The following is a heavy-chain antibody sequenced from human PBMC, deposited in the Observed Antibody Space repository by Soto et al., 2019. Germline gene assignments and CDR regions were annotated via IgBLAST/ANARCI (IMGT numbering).Heavy chain of an antibody. V-gene: IGHV3-15*01. CDR1: GFTFTNAW. J-gene: IGHJ1*01. Sequence: VQLVESGGGLVQPGGSLRLSCAASGFTFTNAWMSWVRQAPGTGLDWVGRIKSKADGGTADYAAPVKGRFTISRDDSKNTLYLQMNSLKTEDTAVYYCATRPTFSYVGPEKYLQHWGQGTLVTVSS. D-gene: IGHD1-26*01. CDR3: ATRPTFSYVGPEKYLQH. CDR2: IKSKADGGTA.